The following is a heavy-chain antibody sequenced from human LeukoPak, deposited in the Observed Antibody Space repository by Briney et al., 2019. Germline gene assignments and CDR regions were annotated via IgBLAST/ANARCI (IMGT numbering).Heavy chain of an antibody. CDR1: GFTFSDYY. J-gene: IGHJ4*02. D-gene: IGHD3-10*01. CDR2: ISSSRSTI. CDR3: ARDSPRYYYGSGDY. V-gene: IGHV3-11*04. Sequence: GGSLRLSCAASGFTFSDYYMSWIRQAPGKGLEWVSYISSSRSTIYYADSVKGRFTISRDNAKNSLFLQMNSLRAEDTAVYYCARDSPRYYYGSGDYWGQGTLVTVSS.